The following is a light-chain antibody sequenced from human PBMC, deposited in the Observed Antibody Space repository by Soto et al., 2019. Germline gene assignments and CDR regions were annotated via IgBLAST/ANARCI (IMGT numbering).Light chain of an antibody. Sequence: EIVMTQSPATLSVSPGERATLSCRASQSVSSYLAWYQHKPGQAPRLLIYLTSNRAAGIPARFSGSGSGTDFTLTISDVEPEDFAVYYCHQRQSWPRTFGQGTKGDIK. CDR3: HQRQSWPRT. V-gene: IGKV3-11*01. CDR1: QSVSSY. CDR2: LTS. J-gene: IGKJ1*01.